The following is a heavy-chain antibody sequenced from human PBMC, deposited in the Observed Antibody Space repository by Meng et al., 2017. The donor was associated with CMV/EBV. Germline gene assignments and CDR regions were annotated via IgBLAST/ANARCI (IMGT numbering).Heavy chain of an antibody. CDR3: ARQEPGSYYAGAFDI. CDR1: GGSISSISYY. CDR2: IYYSGST. Sequence: SETLSLTCTVSGGSISSISYYWGWIRQPPGKGLEWIGYIYYSGSTNYNPSLKSRVTISVGTSKNQFSLKLSSVTAADTAVYYCARQEPGSYYAGAFDIWGQGTMVTVSS. D-gene: IGHD1-26*01. V-gene: IGHV4-61*05. J-gene: IGHJ3*02.